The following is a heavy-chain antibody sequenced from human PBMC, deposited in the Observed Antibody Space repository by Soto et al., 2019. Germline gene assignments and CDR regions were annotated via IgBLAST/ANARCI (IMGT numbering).Heavy chain of an antibody. D-gene: IGHD2-8*01. CDR2: INPNSGGT. J-gene: IGHJ5*02. CDR1: GYTFTGYY. Sequence: ASVKVSCKASGYTFTGYYMHWVRQAPGQGLEWMGWINPNSGGTNYAQKFQGRVTMTRDTSISTAYMELSRLRSDDTAVYYCARTSYCTNGVCYRPFDPCRQGTLVTVPS. CDR3: ARTSYCTNGVCYRPFDP. V-gene: IGHV1-2*02.